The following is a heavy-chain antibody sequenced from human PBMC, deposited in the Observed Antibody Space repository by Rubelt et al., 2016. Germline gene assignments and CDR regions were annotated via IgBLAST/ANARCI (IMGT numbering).Heavy chain of an antibody. J-gene: IGHJ6*02. V-gene: IGHV3-33*05. D-gene: IGHD4-23*01. CDR3: ARDRWRQGRYGMDV. CDR1: GFTFSYYG. CDR2: MSYDGNVI. Sequence: GFTFSYYGMHWVRQAPGKGLEWVAIMSYDGNVIYYADSVKGRFTISRDNSKNTLYLQMNSLRAEDTAVYYCARDRWRQGRYGMDVWGQGTTVTVSS.